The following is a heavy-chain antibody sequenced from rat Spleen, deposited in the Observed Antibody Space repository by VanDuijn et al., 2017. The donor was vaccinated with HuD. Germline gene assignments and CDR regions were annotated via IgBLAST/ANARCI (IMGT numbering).Heavy chain of an antibody. J-gene: IGHJ4*01. CDR3: GRTSLQWFRMDA. CDR1: GFTFSSYW. CDR2: ISSGGGGT. Sequence: EVKLVESGGGLVQPGRSLKLSCAASGFTFSSYWMYWIRQAPGKGLEWVASISSGGGGTYYPDSVKGRFTISRDNAKSTLYLPMDSLRSEDTATYYCGRTSLQWFRMDAWGQGTSLTVSS. V-gene: IGHV5-19*01. D-gene: IGHD1-1*01.